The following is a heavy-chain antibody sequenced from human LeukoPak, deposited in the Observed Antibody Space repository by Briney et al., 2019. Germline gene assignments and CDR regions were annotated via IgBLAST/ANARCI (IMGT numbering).Heavy chain of an antibody. Sequence: GGSLRLSCAASGFTFSSYWMHWVRQAPGKGLVWVSRINSDGSTTTYADSVKGRFTISRDNAKDTLYLQMTSLRAEDTAVYYCARATYYYDSGGYRAIYYFDYWGQGTLVTVSS. CDR2: INSDGSTT. V-gene: IGHV3-74*01. CDR1: GFTFSSYW. J-gene: IGHJ4*02. D-gene: IGHD3-22*01. CDR3: ARATYYYDSGGYRAIYYFDY.